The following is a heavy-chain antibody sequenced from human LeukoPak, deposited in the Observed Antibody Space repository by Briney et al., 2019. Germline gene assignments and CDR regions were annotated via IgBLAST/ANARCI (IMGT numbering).Heavy chain of an antibody. V-gene: IGHV4-38-2*02. CDR3: ARGITMVRGVSYNWFDP. CDR1: GGSISSGYY. J-gene: IGHJ5*02. Sequence: SETLSLTCTVSGGSISSGYYWGWIRQPPGKGLEWIGSIYHSGSTYYNPSLKSRVAISVDTSKNQFSLKLSSVTAADTAVYYCARGITMVRGVSYNWFDPWGQGTLVTVSS. D-gene: IGHD3-10*01. CDR2: IYHSGST.